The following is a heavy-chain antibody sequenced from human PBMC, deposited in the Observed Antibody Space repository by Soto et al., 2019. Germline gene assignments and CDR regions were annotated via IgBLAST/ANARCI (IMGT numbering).Heavy chain of an antibody. D-gene: IGHD3-16*01. CDR3: GRGSGPRGRPY. Sequence: EGSLRRSCVASGCIFTNYWMHWVRQAPGERLVWVARISGDGTTTTYVDPAKGRFTISKDNAKNTVYLQMNGLRTEDTAVYYCGRGSGPRGRPYWGQGITVTVSS. V-gene: IGHV3-74*01. CDR1: GCIFTNYW. J-gene: IGHJ1*01. CDR2: ISGDGTTT.